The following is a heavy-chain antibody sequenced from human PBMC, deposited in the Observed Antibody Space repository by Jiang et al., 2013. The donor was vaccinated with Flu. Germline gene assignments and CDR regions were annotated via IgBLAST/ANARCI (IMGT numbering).Heavy chain of an antibody. D-gene: IGHD5-12*01. CDR2: IDPSDSYT. Sequence: GAEVKKPGESLRISCKGSGYTFTDYWINWVRQMPGKGLEWMGRIDPSDSYTNYSPSFQGHVTISADKSISTAYLQWSSLKASDTAMYYCARSYSGYAQGYFDYWGQGTLVTVSS. J-gene: IGHJ4*02. V-gene: IGHV5-10-1*01. CDR3: ARSYSGYAQGYFDY. CDR1: GYTFTDYW.